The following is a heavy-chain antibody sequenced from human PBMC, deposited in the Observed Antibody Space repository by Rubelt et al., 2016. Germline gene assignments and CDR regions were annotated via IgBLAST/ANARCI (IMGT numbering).Heavy chain of an antibody. D-gene: IGHD1-14*01. V-gene: IGHV3-7*01. CDR2: TNQDGSAK. Sequence: EMQLVESGGGLVQPGGSLRLSCAASGFTFSNYWMTWVRQAPGKGLQWVANTNQDGSAKSYVESVKGRFAISRDNVRNALDLQMKSLGVEYTAVYYCTQNTSDNGGQGTLVTVSS. CDR1: GFTFSNYW. CDR3: TQNTSDN. J-gene: IGHJ4*02.